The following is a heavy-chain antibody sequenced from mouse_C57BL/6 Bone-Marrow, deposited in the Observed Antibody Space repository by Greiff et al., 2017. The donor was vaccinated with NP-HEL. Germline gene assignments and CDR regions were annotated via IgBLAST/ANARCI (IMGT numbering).Heavy chain of an antibody. CDR1: GYTFTSYT. Sequence: QVQLQQSGSSLSRPGASVKMSCKASGYTFTSYTMHWVKQRPGQGLCGLGYFPSSSGYTKYNQKFKDKATLTADKSSSTAYMQLSSLPSEDSAVYYCARMCSLDWGGQGTTLTVSA. J-gene: IGHJ2*01. V-gene: IGHV1-4*01. D-gene: IGHD4-1*01. CDR2: FPSSSGYT. CDR3: ARMCSLDW.